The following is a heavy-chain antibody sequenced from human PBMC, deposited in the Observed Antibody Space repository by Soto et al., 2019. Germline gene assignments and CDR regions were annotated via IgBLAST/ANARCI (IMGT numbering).Heavy chain of an antibody. CDR2: INTHNGNT. V-gene: IGHV1-18*01. J-gene: IGHJ6*02. CDR3: TSEYSAHDHHYRMDV. CDR1: GYTFTTYG. Sequence: ASVKVSCKASGYTFTTYGISWVRQAPGQGLEWLGWINTHNGNTNYAQNLQGRVIMTADTSTSTAYMELRSLRSDDTAIYYCTSEYSAHDHHYRMDVWGQGTTVTVSS. D-gene: IGHD4-4*01.